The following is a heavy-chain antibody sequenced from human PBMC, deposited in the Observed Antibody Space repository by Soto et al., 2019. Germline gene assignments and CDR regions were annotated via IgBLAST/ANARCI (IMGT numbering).Heavy chain of an antibody. D-gene: IGHD6-6*01. CDR3: AKGSIAARTYYFDY. Sequence: PGGSLRLSCAASGLTFSSYAMSWVRQAPGKGLEWVSAISGSGGSTYYADSVKGRFTISRDNSKNTLYLQMNSLRAEDTAVYYCAKGSIAARTYYFDYWGQGTLVTVSS. V-gene: IGHV3-23*01. CDR1: GLTFSSYA. J-gene: IGHJ4*01. CDR2: ISGSGGST.